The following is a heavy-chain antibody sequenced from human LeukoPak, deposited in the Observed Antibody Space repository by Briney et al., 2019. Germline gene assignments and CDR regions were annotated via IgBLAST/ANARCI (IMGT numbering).Heavy chain of an antibody. CDR1: GGSISSSSYY. J-gene: IGHJ3*02. D-gene: IGHD6-13*01. CDR2: IYYSGST. Sequence: SETLSLTCTVSGGSISSSSYYWGWIRQPPGKGLEWIGSIYYSGSTYYNPSLKSRVTISVDTSKNQFSLKLSSVTAADTAVYYCARMPKIAAAGTDAFDIWGQGTMVTVSS. V-gene: IGHV4-39*07. CDR3: ARMPKIAAAGTDAFDI.